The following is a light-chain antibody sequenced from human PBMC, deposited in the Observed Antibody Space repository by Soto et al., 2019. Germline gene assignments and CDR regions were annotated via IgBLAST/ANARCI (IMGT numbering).Light chain of an antibody. V-gene: IGLV1-51*01. CDR2: DND. CDR3: ETWDSGLSAVV. J-gene: IGLJ2*01. Sequence: QSVLTQPPSVSAAPGQKVTISCSGSITSIGHNSVSWYQQLPGAAPKLLIYDNDKRPSGISARFSGSKSGTSASLGVTGLHTGDEADYYCETWDSGLSAVVFGGGTKLTVL. CDR1: ITSIGHNS.